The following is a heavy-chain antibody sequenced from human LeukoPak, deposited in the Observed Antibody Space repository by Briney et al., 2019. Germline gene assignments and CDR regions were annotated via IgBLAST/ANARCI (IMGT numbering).Heavy chain of an antibody. J-gene: IGHJ4*02. Sequence: GGSLRLSCAASGFTFSSYGMHWVRQAPGKGLEWVAVISYVGSNKYYADSVKGRFTISRDNSKNTLYLQMNSLRAEDTAVYYCARAVADAIDYWGQGTLVTVSS. D-gene: IGHD6-19*01. CDR2: ISYVGSNK. CDR3: ARAVADAIDY. CDR1: GFTFSSYG. V-gene: IGHV3-30*03.